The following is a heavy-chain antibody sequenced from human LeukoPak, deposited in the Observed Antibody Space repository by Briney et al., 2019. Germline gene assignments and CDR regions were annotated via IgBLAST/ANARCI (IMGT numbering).Heavy chain of an antibody. D-gene: IGHD6-13*01. Sequence: NPSETLSLTCAVYGGSFSGYYWSWIRQPPGKGLEWIGEINHSGSTNYNPSLKSRVTISVDTSKNQFSLKLSSVTAADTAVYYCARELGRKQQLNHYYFDYWGQGTLVTVSS. J-gene: IGHJ4*02. V-gene: IGHV4-34*01. CDR1: GGSFSGYY. CDR3: ARELGRKQQLNHYYFDY. CDR2: INHSGST.